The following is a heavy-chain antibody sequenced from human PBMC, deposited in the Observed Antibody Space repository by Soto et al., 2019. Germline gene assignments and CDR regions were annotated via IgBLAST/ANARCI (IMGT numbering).Heavy chain of an antibody. V-gene: IGHV4-59*01. CDR2: IYYSGST. Sequence: PSETLSLTCTVSGGSISSYYWSWIRQPPGKGLEWIGYIYYSGSTNYNPSLKSRVTISVDTSKNQFSLKLSSVTAADTAVYYCARDRDTSAQTSYAWFDSWGQGTLVTVSS. D-gene: IGHD2-2*01. J-gene: IGHJ5*01. CDR1: GGSISSYY. CDR3: ARDRDTSAQTSYAWFDS.